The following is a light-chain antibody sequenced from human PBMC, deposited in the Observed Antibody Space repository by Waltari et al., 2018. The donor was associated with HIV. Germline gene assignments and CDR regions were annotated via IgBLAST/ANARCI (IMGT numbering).Light chain of an antibody. CDR2: WAS. Sequence: DIVMTQSPDSLAVSLGERATINCKSSQSVLYSSNNKNYLAWYQQKPGQPPKLLIFWASTREAGVPDRFSGSGSGTDFTLTSSSLQAEDVAFYYCQQYYGSPYTFGQGTKLE. CDR3: QQYYGSPYT. J-gene: IGKJ2*01. CDR1: QSVLYSSNNKNY. V-gene: IGKV4-1*01.